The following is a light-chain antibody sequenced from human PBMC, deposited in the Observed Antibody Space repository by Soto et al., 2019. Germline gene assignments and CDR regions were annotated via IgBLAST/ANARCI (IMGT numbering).Light chain of an antibody. V-gene: IGLV2-14*01. CDR2: EVS. CDR1: GSDVGGYNY. J-gene: IGLJ1*01. CDR3: SSYTSSSSHV. Sequence: QSALTQPASVSGSPGQSITISCTGTGSDVGGYNYVSWYQQHPGKAPKLIIYEVSNRPSGVSNRFSGSKSGNTASLTISGLQAEDEADYYCSSYTSSSSHVFGPGTKVTVL.